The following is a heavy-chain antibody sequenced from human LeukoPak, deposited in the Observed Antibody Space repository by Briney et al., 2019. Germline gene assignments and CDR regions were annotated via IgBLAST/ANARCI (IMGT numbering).Heavy chain of an antibody. D-gene: IGHD1-26*01. CDR3: ARALPSPLYSGSYADAFDI. CDR1: GFNFSTYA. Sequence: GGSLRLSCAASGFNFSTYAMSWVRQAPGKGLEWVSSISSSSSYIYYADSVKGRFTISRDNAKNSLYLQMSSLRAEDTAVYYCARALPSPLYSGSYADAFDIWGQGTMVTVSS. CDR2: ISSSSSYI. V-gene: IGHV3-21*01. J-gene: IGHJ3*02.